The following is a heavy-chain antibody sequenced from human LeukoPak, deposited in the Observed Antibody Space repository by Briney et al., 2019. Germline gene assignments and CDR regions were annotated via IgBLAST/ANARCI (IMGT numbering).Heavy chain of an antibody. CDR3: AKEEAVAGPFDY. CDR1: GFTFSNYG. V-gene: IGHV3-23*01. J-gene: IGHJ4*02. CDR2: IGGSAGSK. Sequence: PGGSLRLSCAASGFTFSNYGMTWVRQAPGKGLEGFLSIGGSAGSKYYADSVKGRLTISRDNSKNTLYLQMDSLRVEDTAVYYCAKEEAVAGPFDYWGQGTLVTVSS. D-gene: IGHD6-19*01.